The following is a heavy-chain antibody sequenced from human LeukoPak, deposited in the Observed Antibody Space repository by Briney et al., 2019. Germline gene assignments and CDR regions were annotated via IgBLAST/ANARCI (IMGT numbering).Heavy chain of an antibody. D-gene: IGHD2-15*01. V-gene: IGHV3-9*01. Sequence: GGSLRLSCAASGFTFDDYAMHWVRQAPGKGLEWVSGISWNSGSIGYADSVKGRFTISRDNAKNSLYLQMNSLRAEDTALYYCAKDPSYCSGGSCYETGLDYWAREPWSPSPQ. J-gene: IGHJ4*02. CDR3: AKDPSYCSGGSCYETGLDY. CDR2: ISWNSGSI. CDR1: GFTFDDYA.